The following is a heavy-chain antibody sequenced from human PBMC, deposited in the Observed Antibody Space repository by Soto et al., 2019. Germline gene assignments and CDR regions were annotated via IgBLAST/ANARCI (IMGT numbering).Heavy chain of an antibody. V-gene: IGHV4-31*03. CDR1: GATISSGGFY. Sequence: QVQLQESGPGLVEASQTLSLTCTVSGATISSGGFYWSWIRQRPGKGLEWIGHIYYTGTTSYNPSLNCRVTISLDMSSNQFSLKLRSVTAADTAKYFCARDDSFYGEPGYGMNVWGQGTTVTVSS. CDR3: ARDDSFYGEPGYGMNV. J-gene: IGHJ6*02. D-gene: IGHD4-17*01. CDR2: IYYTGTT.